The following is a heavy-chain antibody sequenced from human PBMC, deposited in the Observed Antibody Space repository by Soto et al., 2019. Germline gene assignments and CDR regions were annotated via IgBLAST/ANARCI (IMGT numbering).Heavy chain of an antibody. V-gene: IGHV4-38-2*01. CDR1: GYSISSGYY. CDR3: ARVHSFAVDYYDNSGHRLFAFDI. J-gene: IGHJ3*02. CDR2: IYHSGST. D-gene: IGHD3-22*01. Sequence: PSETLSLTCAVSGYSISSGYYWGWIRQPPGKGLEWIGSIYHSGSTYYNPSLKSRVTISVDTSKNQFSLKLSSVTAADTAVYYCARVHSFAVDYYDNSGHRLFAFDIWGQGTMVTVSS.